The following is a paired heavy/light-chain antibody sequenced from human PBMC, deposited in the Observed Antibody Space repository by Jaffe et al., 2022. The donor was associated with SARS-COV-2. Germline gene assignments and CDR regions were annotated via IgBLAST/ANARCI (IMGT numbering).Heavy chain of an antibody. CDR1: GFTFSGHG. CDR3: ARYTSGKDFDY. CDR2: IWYDGSKK. J-gene: IGHJ4*02. Sequence: QVQLVESGGGVVQPGRSLRLSCATSGFTFSGHGMHWVRQAPGKGLEWVSVIWYDGSKKYYADSVKGRFTISRDNSKNTLYLQMDSLRAEDTAVYYCARYTSGKDFDYWGQGTLVSVSS. D-gene: IGHD6-19*01. V-gene: IGHV3-33*01.
Light chain of an antibody. V-gene: IGLV1-51*02. CDR2: ENN. CDR1: SSNIGNNY. Sequence: QSVLTQPPSVSAAPGQKVTISCSGSSSNIGNNYISWYQQLPGTAPKLLIYENNKRPSGIPDRFSGSKSGTSATLGITGLQTGDEADYYCGTWESSLSAGVFGGGTKLTVL. J-gene: IGLJ3*02. CDR3: GTWESSLSAGV.